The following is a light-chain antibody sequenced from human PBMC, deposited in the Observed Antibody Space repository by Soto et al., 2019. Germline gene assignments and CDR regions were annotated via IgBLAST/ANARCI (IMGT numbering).Light chain of an antibody. J-gene: IGLJ1*01. Sequence: QSVLTQPPSVSGAPGQRVTISCTGSSSNIGAGYDVHWYQQRPGTAPKLLIFGNINRPSGVPDRFSGSKSGTSASLAITGLQAEDEGDYYCQSYDRTLTARYVFGTWTKVTVL. CDR2: GNI. CDR1: SSNIGAGYD. V-gene: IGLV1-40*01. CDR3: QSYDRTLTARYV.